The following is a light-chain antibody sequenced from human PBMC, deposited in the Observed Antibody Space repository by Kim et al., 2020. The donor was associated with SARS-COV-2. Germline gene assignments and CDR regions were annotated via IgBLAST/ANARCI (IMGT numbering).Light chain of an antibody. CDR1: QSVSSN. Sequence: EIVMTQSPATLSVSPGERATLSCRASQSVSSNLAWYQQKPGQAPRLLIYGASTRATGIPARFSGSGSGIEFTLTISSLQSEDFAVYYCQQYNNWPSLTFGGGTKVDIK. CDR3: QQYNNWPSLT. CDR2: GAS. J-gene: IGKJ4*01. V-gene: IGKV3-15*01.